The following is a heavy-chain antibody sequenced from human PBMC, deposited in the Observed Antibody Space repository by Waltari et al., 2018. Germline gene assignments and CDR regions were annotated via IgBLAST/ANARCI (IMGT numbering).Heavy chain of an antibody. CDR3: ARGHNLYSDSCAYCNPHHWYLDP. J-gene: IGHJ2*01. D-gene: IGHD3-16*01. CDR2: IYSDDRT. Sequence: EVEVVESGGDLIQPGGSLRLSCVVSGFSVTSSYMSWVRQAPGKGLEWVSVIYSDDRTYYADSVRGRFIISRDASKNTVFLHTKRLSSDDTAIYHCARGHNLYSDSCAYCNPHHWYLDPWGRGTMVAVSS. V-gene: IGHV3-53*01. CDR1: GFSVTSSY.